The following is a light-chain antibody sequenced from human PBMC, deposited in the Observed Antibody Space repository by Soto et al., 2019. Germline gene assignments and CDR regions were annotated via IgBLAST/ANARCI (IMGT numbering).Light chain of an antibody. V-gene: IGKV1-5*03. CDR1: QSISSW. Sequence: DIQMTQSPSSLSVSVGDRVTITCRASQSISSWLAWYQQKPGKAPKLLIYKASSLESGVPSRFSRSRSATEITLTTSSLQPDDFATYYCQQYNSYPLTFGPGTKVDIK. J-gene: IGKJ3*01. CDR2: KAS. CDR3: QQYNSYPLT.